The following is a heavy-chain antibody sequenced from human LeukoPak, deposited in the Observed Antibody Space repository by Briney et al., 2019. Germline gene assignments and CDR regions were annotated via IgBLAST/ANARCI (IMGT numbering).Heavy chain of an antibody. D-gene: IGHD2-8*01. CDR3: ARTPGYCTNGVCYTYYFDY. J-gene: IGHJ4*02. Sequence: ASVKVSCKASGYSFGDYYMHWVRQAPGQGLEWMGWINPNSGGTNYAQKFQGRVTMTRDTSISTAYMELSRLRSDDTAVYYCARTPGYCTNGVCYTYYFDYWGQGTLVTVSS. V-gene: IGHV1-2*02. CDR1: GYSFGDYY. CDR2: INPNSGGT.